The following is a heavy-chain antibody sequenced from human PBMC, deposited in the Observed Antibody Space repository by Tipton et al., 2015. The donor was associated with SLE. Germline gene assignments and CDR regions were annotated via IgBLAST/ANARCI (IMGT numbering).Heavy chain of an antibody. CDR2: IIPMFGAT. J-gene: IGHJ6*04. Sequence: QSGPEVKKPGSSVKASCKASGGTFSSSAISWVRQAPGQGLEWMGGIIPMFGATTYAQKFQGRVTLTAEESTSTAFMELTSLTSEDTAVYYCASGRDDYSNPMDVWGKGTTVTVSS. CDR1: GGTFSSSA. CDR3: ASGRDDYSNPMDV. V-gene: IGHV1-69*01. D-gene: IGHD4-11*01.